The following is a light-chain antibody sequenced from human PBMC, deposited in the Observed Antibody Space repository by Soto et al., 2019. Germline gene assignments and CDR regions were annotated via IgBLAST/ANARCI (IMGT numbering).Light chain of an antibody. V-gene: IGKV3-15*01. Sequence: EIVMTQSPATLSVSPGERVTLSCRASQSVGSNLAWYQQKPGQVPRLLIYGESSRATGIPTTFSGSGSGAEFTLTISSLQSEDLAIYYCQQYSNWPFTFGQGTKLEIK. CDR3: QQYSNWPFT. CDR2: GES. J-gene: IGKJ2*01. CDR1: QSVGSN.